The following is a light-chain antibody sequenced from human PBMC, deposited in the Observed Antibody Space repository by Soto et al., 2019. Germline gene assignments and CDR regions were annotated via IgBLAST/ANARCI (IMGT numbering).Light chain of an antibody. J-gene: IGKJ5*01. Sequence: EILLTQSPAILSLYPGERATLSCRASQSVTNYLDWYQQKPGQAPRLLIYGASNRATGVPARFSGSGSGTDLTLTISSLEPEDFSVYYCLQRYNWPPVTFGQGTRLEIK. CDR1: QSVTNY. CDR3: LQRYNWPPVT. V-gene: IGKV3-11*01. CDR2: GAS.